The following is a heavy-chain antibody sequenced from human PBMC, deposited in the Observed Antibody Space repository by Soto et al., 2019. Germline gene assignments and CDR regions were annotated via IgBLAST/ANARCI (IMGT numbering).Heavy chain of an antibody. Sequence: GGSLRLSCAASGFTFSSYDMTWVRQAPGKGLEWVSAISGSGHSPNYGDSVKGRFTISRDNSKNTLFMQMNNLRAEDTAVYYCAIRGLSKSEVRGYFDYWGRGTLVTVSS. V-gene: IGHV3-23*01. J-gene: IGHJ4*02. CDR1: GFTFSSYD. D-gene: IGHD3-10*01. CDR2: ISGSGHSP. CDR3: AIRGLSKSEVRGYFDY.